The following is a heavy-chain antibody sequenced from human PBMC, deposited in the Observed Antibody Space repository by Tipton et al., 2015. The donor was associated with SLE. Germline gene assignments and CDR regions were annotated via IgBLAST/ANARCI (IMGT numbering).Heavy chain of an antibody. CDR1: GYSISSGYY. CDR2: IYHTGGT. Sequence: TLSLTCGVSGYSISSGYYWGWIRQTPGKGLEWVGSIYHTGGTHYKPSVKSRVIKSVDTSENQFSLKLSSVTAADTAVYYCAKYVDLAVAGPFDYWGQGTLVTVSS. D-gene: IGHD6-13*01. V-gene: IGHV4-38-2*01. J-gene: IGHJ4*02. CDR3: AKYVDLAVAGPFDY.